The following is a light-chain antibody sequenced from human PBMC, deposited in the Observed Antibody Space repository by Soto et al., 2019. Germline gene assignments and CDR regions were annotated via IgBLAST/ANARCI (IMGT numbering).Light chain of an antibody. V-gene: IGKV4-1*01. CDR3: QQYYSTPHT. Sequence: DIVMTQSPDSLAVSLGERVTISCKSSQSLLFTNKKDYLAWYQQKPGQPPKLLIYWASIRESGVPDRFSGSGSGTDFSLTISSLQAEDVTVYYCQQYYSTPHTFGQGTKLEIK. CDR1: QSLLFTNKKDY. CDR2: WAS. J-gene: IGKJ2*01.